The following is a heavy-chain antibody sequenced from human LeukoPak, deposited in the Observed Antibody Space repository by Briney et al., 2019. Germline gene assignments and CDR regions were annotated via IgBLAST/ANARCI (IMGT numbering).Heavy chain of an antibody. D-gene: IGHD5-24*01. CDR1: GDTFSSYA. CDR2: IIPILGIA. CDR3: ASPRDGYNSGYFDY. Sequence: SVKVSCKASGDTFSSYAISWVRQAPGQGLEWMGRIIPILGIANYAQKFQGRVTITADKSTSTAYMELSSLRSEDTAVYYCASPRDGYNSGYFDYWGQGTLVTVSS. J-gene: IGHJ4*02. V-gene: IGHV1-69*04.